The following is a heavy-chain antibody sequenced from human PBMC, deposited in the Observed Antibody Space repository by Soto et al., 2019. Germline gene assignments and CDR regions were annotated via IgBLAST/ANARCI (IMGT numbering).Heavy chain of an antibody. Sequence: ASVKVSCKASGYIFTSYYMHWVRQAPGQGLEWMGIINPSGGSTSYAQKFQGRVTMTRDTSTSTVYMELSSLRSEDTAVYYCARDRTESSGWPYYYYGMDVWGPATTVTVSS. CDR2: INPSGGST. CDR1: GYIFTSYY. CDR3: ARDRTESSGWPYYYYGMDV. J-gene: IGHJ6*02. V-gene: IGHV1-46*01. D-gene: IGHD3-22*01.